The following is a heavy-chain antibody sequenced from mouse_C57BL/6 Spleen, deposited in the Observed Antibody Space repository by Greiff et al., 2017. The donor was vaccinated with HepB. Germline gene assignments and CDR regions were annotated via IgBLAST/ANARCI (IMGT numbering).Heavy chain of an antibody. D-gene: IGHD4-1*01. J-gene: IGHJ4*01. CDR1: GFSLTSYG. Sequence: VQLVESGPGLVQPSQSLSITCTVSGFSLTSYGVHWVRQSPGKGLEWLGVIWRGGSTDYNAAFMSRLSITKDNSKSQVFFKMNSLQADDTAIYYCAKNGNWDGAMDYWGQGTSVTVSS. CDR2: IWRGGST. CDR3: AKNGNWDGAMDY. V-gene: IGHV2-5*01.